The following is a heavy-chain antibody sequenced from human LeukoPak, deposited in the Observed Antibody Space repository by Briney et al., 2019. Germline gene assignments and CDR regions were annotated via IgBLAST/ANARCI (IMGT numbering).Heavy chain of an antibody. CDR3: AKSYNGYESKPDY. Sequence: SGGSLRLSCAASGFTFSTYTMYWVRHPPGKRLEWVSIIGNNGGGIHYADSVKGRFTISRDNFRNALYLQMNSLRVEDTAVYCCAKSYNGYESKPDYWGQGTLVTVSS. CDR1: GFTFSTYT. J-gene: IGHJ4*02. V-gene: IGHV3-23*01. D-gene: IGHD5-12*01. CDR2: IGNNGGGI.